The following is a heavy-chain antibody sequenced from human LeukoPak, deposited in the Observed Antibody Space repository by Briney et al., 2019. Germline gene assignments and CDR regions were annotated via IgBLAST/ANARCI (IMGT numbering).Heavy chain of an antibody. CDR1: GFTFSSYA. V-gene: IGHV3-30-3*01. Sequence: PGGSLRLSCAASGFTFSSYAMHWVRQAPGKGLEWVAVISYDGSNKYYADSVKGRFTISRDNSKNTLYLQMNSLRAEDTAVYYCARGDYSFDYWGQGTLVTVSS. J-gene: IGHJ4*02. CDR2: ISYDGSNK. D-gene: IGHD4-17*01. CDR3: ARGDYSFDY.